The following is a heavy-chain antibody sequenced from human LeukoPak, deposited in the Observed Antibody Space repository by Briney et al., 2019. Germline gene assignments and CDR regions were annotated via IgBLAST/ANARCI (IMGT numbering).Heavy chain of an antibody. D-gene: IGHD4-17*01. CDR2: ISGSGGNT. CDR1: GFTFSNCA. Sequence: PGGSLRLSCAVSGFTFSNCAMSWVRLAPGKGLQWVSVISGSGGNTYYADSVRGRFTISRDNSKNTLYLQMKSLRAEDTAVYYCAKGVGRTTYYFDSWGQGTLVTVSS. CDR3: AKGVGRTTYYFDS. V-gene: IGHV3-23*01. J-gene: IGHJ4*02.